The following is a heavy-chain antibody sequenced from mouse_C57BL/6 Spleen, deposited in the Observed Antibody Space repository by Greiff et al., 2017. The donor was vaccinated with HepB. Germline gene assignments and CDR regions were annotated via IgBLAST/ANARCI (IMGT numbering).Heavy chain of an antibody. CDR3: ARGVTTAGYYFDY. V-gene: IGHV5-4*01. CDR2: ISDGGSYT. D-gene: IGHD1-2*01. Sequence: EVQLVESGGGLVKPGGSLKLSCAASGFTFSSYAMSWVRQTPEKRLEWVATISDGGSYTYYPDNVKGRVTISRDNAKNNLYLQMSHLKSEDTSMYYCARGVTTAGYYFDYWGQGTTLTVSS. CDR1: GFTFSSYA. J-gene: IGHJ2*01.